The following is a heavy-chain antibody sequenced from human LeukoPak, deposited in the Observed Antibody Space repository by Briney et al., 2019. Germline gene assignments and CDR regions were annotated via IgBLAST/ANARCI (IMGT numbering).Heavy chain of an antibody. CDR2: INPNTGGT. CDR1: GYTFTGYY. Sequence: GASVKVSYKASGYTFTGYYMHWVRQAPGQGLEWVGWINPNTGGTNYAQKFQGRVTMTRDTSISTAYMELSRLRSDDTAVYYCARYSDYGGSRLVNYFDYWGQGTLVTVSS. CDR3: ARYSDYGGSRLVNYFDY. J-gene: IGHJ4*02. V-gene: IGHV1-2*02. D-gene: IGHD4-23*01.